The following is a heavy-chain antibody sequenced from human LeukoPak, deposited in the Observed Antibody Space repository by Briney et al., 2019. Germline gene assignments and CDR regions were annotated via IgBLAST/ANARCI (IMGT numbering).Heavy chain of an antibody. CDR3: ARLYLPATRFDY. CDR1: GYTFTGYG. CDR2: ISAYNGNT. D-gene: IGHD5-24*01. Sequence: ASVKVSCKASGYTFTGYGISWVRQAPGQGLEWMGWISAYNGNTNYAQKLQGRVTMTTDTSTSTAYMELRSLRSDDTAVYYCARLYLPATRFDYWGQGTLVTVSS. V-gene: IGHV1-18*01. J-gene: IGHJ4*02.